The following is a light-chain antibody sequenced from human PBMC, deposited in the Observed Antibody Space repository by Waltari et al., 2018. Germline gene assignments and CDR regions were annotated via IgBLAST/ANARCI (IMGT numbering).Light chain of an antibody. CDR3: QQRHNWPLT. Sequence: EIVLTQSPATLSLSPGEGATLSCRASERVRSYLAWYQQKPGQAPRLLIYDASNRASGIPARFSGSGSGTDFSLSISSLEPEDFAVYYCQQRHNWPLTFGGGTKVEIK. V-gene: IGKV3-11*01. CDR2: DAS. J-gene: IGKJ4*01. CDR1: ERVRSY.